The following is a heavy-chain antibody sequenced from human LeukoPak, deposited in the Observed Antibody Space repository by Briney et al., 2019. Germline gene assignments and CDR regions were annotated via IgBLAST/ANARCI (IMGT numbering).Heavy chain of an antibody. CDR2: IYYSGST. Sequence: SQTLSLTCTVSGGSISSGGYYWSWIRHHPGNDLEWIGYIYYSGSTYYNPSLKSRVTISVDTSKNQFSLKLSSVTAADTAVYYCARATFYGSGNFDYWGQGTLVTVSS. CDR1: GGSISSGGYY. CDR3: ARATFYGSGNFDY. J-gene: IGHJ4*02. V-gene: IGHV4-31*03. D-gene: IGHD3-10*01.